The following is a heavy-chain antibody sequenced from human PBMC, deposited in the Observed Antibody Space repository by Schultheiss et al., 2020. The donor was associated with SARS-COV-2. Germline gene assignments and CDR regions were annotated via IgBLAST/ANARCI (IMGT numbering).Heavy chain of an antibody. CDR1: GFTFSSYW. CDR2: IKSKTDGGTT. Sequence: GGSLRLSCAASGFTFSSYWMSWVRQAPGKGLEWVGRIKSKTDGGTTDYAAPVKGRFTISRDDSKNTAYLQMNSLKTEDTAVYYCTRIGGYSYGHDGMDVWGQGTTVTVSS. D-gene: IGHD5-18*01. J-gene: IGHJ6*02. CDR3: TRIGGYSYGHDGMDV. V-gene: IGHV3-15*01.